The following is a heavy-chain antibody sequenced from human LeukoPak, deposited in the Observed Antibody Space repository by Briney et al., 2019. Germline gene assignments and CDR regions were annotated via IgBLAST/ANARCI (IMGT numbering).Heavy chain of an antibody. Sequence: GASVKVSCKASGYTFTGHYMHWVRQAPGQGLEWMGWINPNSGGTNYAQKFQGRVTMTRDTSISTAYMELSRLRSDDTAVYYCARDVARGVYYYDSSGQLLDYWGQGTLVTVSS. V-gene: IGHV1-2*02. D-gene: IGHD3-22*01. CDR2: INPNSGGT. CDR3: ARDVARGVYYYDSSGQLLDY. J-gene: IGHJ4*02. CDR1: GYTFTGHY.